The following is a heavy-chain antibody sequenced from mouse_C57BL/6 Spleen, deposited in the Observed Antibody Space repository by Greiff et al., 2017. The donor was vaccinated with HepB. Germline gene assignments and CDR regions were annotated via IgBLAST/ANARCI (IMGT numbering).Heavy chain of an antibody. J-gene: IGHJ1*03. D-gene: IGHD1-1*01. V-gene: IGHV1-20*01. Sequence: VVEPGDSVKISCKASGYSFTGYFMNWVMQSHGKSLEWIGRINPYNGDTFYNQKFKGKATLTVDKSSSTAHMELRSLTSEDSAVYYCARSGVATRYFDVWGTGTTVTVSS. CDR1: GYSFTGYF. CDR2: INPYNGDT. CDR3: ARSGVATRYFDV.